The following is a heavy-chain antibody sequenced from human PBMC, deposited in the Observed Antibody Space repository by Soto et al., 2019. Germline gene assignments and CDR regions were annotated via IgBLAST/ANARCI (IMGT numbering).Heavy chain of an antibody. CDR2: ISWNSGSI. D-gene: IGHD3-10*01. J-gene: IGHJ3*02. V-gene: IGHV3-9*01. CDR1: GFTFDDYA. CDR3: AKDLYGSGSYDAFDI. Sequence: GGSLRLSCAASGFTFDDYAMHWVRQAPGKGLEWVSGISWNSGSIGYADSVKGRFTISRDNAKNSLYLQMNSLRAEDTALYYCAKDLYGSGSYDAFDIWGQGTMVTVSS.